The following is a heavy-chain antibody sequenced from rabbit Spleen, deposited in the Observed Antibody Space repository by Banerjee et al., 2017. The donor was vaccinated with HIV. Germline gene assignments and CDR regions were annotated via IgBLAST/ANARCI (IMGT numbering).Heavy chain of an antibody. CDR1: GVSLNDKDV. CDR2: IGTGSSGVT. J-gene: IGHJ4*01. Sequence: EQLEESGGGLVKPEGSLTLTCKASGVSLNDKDVMCWVRQAPGKGLEWIACIGTGSSGVTYYASWAKSRFTISQTSSTTVTLQMTSLTAADTATYFCARGSATMTMVITGYYLSLWGPGTLVTVS. CDR3: ARGSATMTMVITGYYLSL. D-gene: IGHD2-1*01. V-gene: IGHV1S45*01.